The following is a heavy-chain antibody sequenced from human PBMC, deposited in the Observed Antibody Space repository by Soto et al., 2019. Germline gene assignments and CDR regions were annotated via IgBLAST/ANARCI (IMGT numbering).Heavy chain of an antibody. CDR1: GFTFSTYT. V-gene: IGHV3-23*01. D-gene: IGHD4-17*01. Sequence: VQLLESGGGLAQPGASLRLSCAASGFTFSTYTMAWVRQAPGRGSEWVAGVSQDGTAHYADSVKGRFTISRDNSGVTVYLQMITLRGEDTAVYYCAKDMRPDGVWDFDYWGQGTLVTVSS. CDR3: AKDMRPDGVWDFDY. CDR2: VSQDGTA. J-gene: IGHJ4*02.